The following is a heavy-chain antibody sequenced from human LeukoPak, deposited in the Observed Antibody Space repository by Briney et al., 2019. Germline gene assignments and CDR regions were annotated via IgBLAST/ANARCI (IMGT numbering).Heavy chain of an antibody. CDR1: GYTFTNYG. CDR2: ISAYNGNT. D-gene: IGHD3-22*01. CDR3: ARDSYYYDSSGYTDY. J-gene: IGHJ4*02. Sequence: ASVKVSCKASGYTFTNYGISWVRQAPGQGLEWMGWISAYNGNTEYAQKFQGRVTMTTDTSTSTAYMELRSLRSDDTAVYYCARDSYYYDSSGYTDYWGQGTLVTVSS. V-gene: IGHV1-18*01.